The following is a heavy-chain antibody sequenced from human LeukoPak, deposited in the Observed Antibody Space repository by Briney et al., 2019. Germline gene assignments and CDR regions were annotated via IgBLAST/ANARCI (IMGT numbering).Heavy chain of an antibody. V-gene: IGHV3-9*01. Sequence: PGGSLRLSCAASGFTFDDYAMHWVRQAPGKGLEWVSGISWNSGSIGYADSVKGRFTIPRDNAKNSLYLQMNSLRAEDTALYYCAKDYCSSTSCYPSYYYYMDVWGKGTTVTVSS. CDR1: GFTFDDYA. CDR3: AKDYCSSTSCYPSYYYYMDV. D-gene: IGHD2-2*01. CDR2: ISWNSGSI. J-gene: IGHJ6*03.